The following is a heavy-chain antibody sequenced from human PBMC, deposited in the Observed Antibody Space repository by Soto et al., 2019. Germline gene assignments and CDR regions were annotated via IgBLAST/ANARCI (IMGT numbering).Heavy chain of an antibody. J-gene: IGHJ4*02. CDR1: GSSVSSDSFY. CDR2: IYHSGST. CDR3: ARARSENSGYYGVNYPDN. Sequence: SETLSLTCTVSGSSVSSDSFYWSWIRQPPGTGLEWNAFIYHSGSTNYNPSLNSRVTTQVVTSKNRFSLTQTSLTAADTAIYYRARARSENSGYYGVNYPDNGGQGTLVTASS. D-gene: IGHD3-22*01. V-gene: IGHV4-61*01.